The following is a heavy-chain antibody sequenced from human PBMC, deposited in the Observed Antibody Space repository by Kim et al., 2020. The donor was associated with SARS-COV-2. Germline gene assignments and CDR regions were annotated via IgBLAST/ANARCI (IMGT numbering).Heavy chain of an antibody. Sequence: KDRFPLSRDNSENTLYLQLNSLRPEDTAVYYCAKALLRGVNFYYYGMDVWGQGTTVTVSS. D-gene: IGHD3-10*01. CDR3: AKALLRGVNFYYYGMDV. V-gene: IGHV3-30*02. J-gene: IGHJ6*02.